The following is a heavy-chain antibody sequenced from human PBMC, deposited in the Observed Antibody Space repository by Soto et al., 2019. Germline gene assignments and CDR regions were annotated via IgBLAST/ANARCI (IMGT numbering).Heavy chain of an antibody. CDR2: ITSISTYI. V-gene: IGHV3-21*02. CDR1: GFTFSSYT. Sequence: EVQLVESGGGLIKPGGSLRLSCAASGFTFSSYTMNWVRQAPGKGLEWVSSITSISTYIYYADSVKGRFTISRDNAKNSLYLQMNSLRADDTAVYYCARDLGYSISWKQYYYSGMDVWGQGTTVTVPS. J-gene: IGHJ6*02. D-gene: IGHD6-13*01. CDR3: ARDLGYSISWKQYYYSGMDV.